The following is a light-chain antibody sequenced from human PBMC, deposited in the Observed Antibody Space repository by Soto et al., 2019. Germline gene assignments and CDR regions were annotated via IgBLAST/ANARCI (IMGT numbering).Light chain of an antibody. V-gene: IGLV3-21*02. CDR1: NIGRKS. J-gene: IGLJ1*01. CDR3: QVWDSSSDHLYV. CDR2: DDS. Sequence: SYDLTQPPSASVAPGQTARITCGGNNIGRKSVHWYQQKPGQAPVLVVYDDSDRRSGIPERFSGSNSGNTATLTISRVEAGDEADYYCQVWDSSSDHLYVFGTGTKVTVL.